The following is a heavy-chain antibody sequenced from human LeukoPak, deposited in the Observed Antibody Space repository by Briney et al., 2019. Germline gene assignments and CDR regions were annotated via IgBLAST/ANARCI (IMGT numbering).Heavy chain of an antibody. J-gene: IGHJ4*02. V-gene: IGHV3-23*01. CDR1: GFNFGSYS. Sequence: GGSLRLSCAASGFNFGSYSMTWVRQAPGKGLEWVSVISADSATTFYADSVKGRFTISRDNAKNTVFLQMSSLRAEDTAVYYCAKDNTWIQLWHDNWGQGTLVTVSS. CDR2: ISADSATT. CDR3: AKDNTWIQLWHDN. D-gene: IGHD5-18*01.